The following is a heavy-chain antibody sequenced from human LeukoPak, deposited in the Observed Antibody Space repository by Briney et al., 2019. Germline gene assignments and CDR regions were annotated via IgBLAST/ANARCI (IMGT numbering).Heavy chain of an antibody. J-gene: IGHJ5*02. CDR2: INPSGGST. CDR3: AREPKPNYYDSSGYYLLAS. CDR1: GYTFTSYY. Sequence: ASVKVSCKASGYTFTSYYMHWVRQAPGQGLEWMGIINPSGGSTSYAQKLQGRVTMTRDTSTSTVYMEMSSLRSEDKAVYYCAREPKPNYYDSSGYYLLASWGQGTLVTVSS. V-gene: IGHV1-46*01. D-gene: IGHD3-22*01.